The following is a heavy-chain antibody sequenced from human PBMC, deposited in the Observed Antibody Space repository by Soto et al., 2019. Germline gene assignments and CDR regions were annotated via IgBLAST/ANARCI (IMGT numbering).Heavy chain of an antibody. D-gene: IGHD1-26*01. CDR1: GGSISSYH. CDR2: VFYTGST. Sequence: PSETLSLTCTVSGGSISSYHRSWIRQSPGKGLEWIGYVFYTGSTKYNPALKRRVTISVDTSKNQFSLKLSSVSAADTGLYYCARSYSGTFYGYDTWGQGILVTVSS. CDR3: ARSYSGTFYGYDT. J-gene: IGHJ5*02. V-gene: IGHV4-59*01.